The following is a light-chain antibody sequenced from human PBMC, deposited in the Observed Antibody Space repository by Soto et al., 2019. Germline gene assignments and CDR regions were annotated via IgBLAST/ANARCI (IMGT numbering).Light chain of an antibody. Sequence: EIVLTQSPGTLSLSPGERATLSCRASQSVSTNYLAWYQRKPGQAPRLLIYGASSRATGIPDRFSGSGSGTDFTLTITRLEPEDFALYYCQQYGSSPPTFGQRTKVEIK. V-gene: IGKV3-20*01. J-gene: IGKJ1*01. CDR2: GAS. CDR3: QQYGSSPPT. CDR1: QSVSTNY.